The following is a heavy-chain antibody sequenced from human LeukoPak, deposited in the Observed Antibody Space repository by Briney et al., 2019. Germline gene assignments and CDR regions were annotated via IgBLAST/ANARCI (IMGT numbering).Heavy chain of an antibody. J-gene: IGHJ3*02. Sequence: GSLRLSCAASGFTFRSCAMSWVRQAPGKGPEWVSVISGTSDHIHYTDSVKGRFTISRDNSKDTVSLQMNSLRAEDTAVYYCAKGEVSAGLYAAFDIWGQGTTVIVSS. CDR3: AKGEVSAGLYAAFDI. D-gene: IGHD2-2*01. CDR2: ISGTSDHI. V-gene: IGHV3-23*01. CDR1: GFTFRSCA.